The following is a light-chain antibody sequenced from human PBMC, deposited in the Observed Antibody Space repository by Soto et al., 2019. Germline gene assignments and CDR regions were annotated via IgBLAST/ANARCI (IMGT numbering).Light chain of an antibody. V-gene: IGLV7-46*01. CDR2: DTT. CDR3: LLSYNGPDV. J-gene: IGLJ1*01. CDR1: TGAVTNGHY. Sequence: AVLTQEPSLTVSPGGTVPLTCGSSTGAVTNGHYPYWFQQKPGQAPRTLIYDTTNRHSWTPARFSGSLLGGKAALTLSGAQPEDEAEYYCLLSYNGPDVFGTGTKVTVL.